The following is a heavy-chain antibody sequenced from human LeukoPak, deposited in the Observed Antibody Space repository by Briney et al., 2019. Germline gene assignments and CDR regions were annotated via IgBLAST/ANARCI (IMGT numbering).Heavy chain of an antibody. CDR3: ARDQGTPDQSLGYWFDP. Sequence: PGGSLRLSCAASGFTFSSYWMSWVRQAPGKGLEWVANIKQDGSEKSYVDSVKGRFTISRDNAKNSMYLQMNSLRADDTAVYYFARDQGTPDQSLGYWFDPWGQGSLVTVSS. CDR2: IKQDGSEK. D-gene: IGHD2-2*01. CDR1: GFTFSSYW. J-gene: IGHJ5*02. V-gene: IGHV3-7*01.